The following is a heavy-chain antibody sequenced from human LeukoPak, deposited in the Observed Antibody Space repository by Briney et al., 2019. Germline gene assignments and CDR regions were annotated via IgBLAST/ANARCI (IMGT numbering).Heavy chain of an antibody. Sequence: GGSLRLSCAASGFTFDDYAMHWVRQAPGKGLEWVSGISWNSGSIGYADSVKGRFTISRDNAKNSLYLQMISLRAEDTAFYFCAKDSTDWYFDLWGRGTLVTVSS. V-gene: IGHV3-9*01. J-gene: IGHJ2*01. CDR3: AKDSTDWYFDL. CDR2: ISWNSGSI. D-gene: IGHD4-17*01. CDR1: GFTFDDYA.